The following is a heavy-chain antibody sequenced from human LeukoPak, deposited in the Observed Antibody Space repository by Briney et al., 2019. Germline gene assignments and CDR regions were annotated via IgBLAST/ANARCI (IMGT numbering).Heavy chain of an antibody. Sequence: GASVKVSCKASGYTFTSYYMHWVRQAPGQGLEWMGIINPSGGSTSYAQKFQGRVTMTRDMSTSTAYMELRSLRSDDTAVYYCARDRAEDYFDYWGQGTLVTVSS. CDR3: ARDRAEDYFDY. CDR1: GYTFTSYY. J-gene: IGHJ4*02. V-gene: IGHV1-46*01. CDR2: INPSGGST.